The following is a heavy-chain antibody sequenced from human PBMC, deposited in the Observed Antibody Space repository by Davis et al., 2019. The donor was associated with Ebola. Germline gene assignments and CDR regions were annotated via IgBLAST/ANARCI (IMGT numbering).Heavy chain of an antibody. J-gene: IGHJ4*02. Sequence: GESLKISCQGSGYSLTSYWIGWVRQTPGKGLEWMGIIYPGDSDTRYSPSFQGQVTISADKSISTAYLQWSSLKASDTAMYYCARHVYSSSWFDYWGQGTLVTVSS. CDR1: GYSLTSYW. V-gene: IGHV5-51*01. D-gene: IGHD6-13*01. CDR3: ARHVYSSSWFDY. CDR2: IYPGDSDT.